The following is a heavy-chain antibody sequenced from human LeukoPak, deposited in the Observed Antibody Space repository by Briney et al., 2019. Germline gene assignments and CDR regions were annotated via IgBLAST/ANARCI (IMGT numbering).Heavy chain of an antibody. CDR3: ARTSRHFYGSGTNLTPWPAGMDV. Sequence: SETLSLTCTVSGGSMSGFFWTWIRQPPGRELEWIGSIYYSGSSTKYNPSLKSRVTISVDTSKSQFSLTLNSATAADTAVYYCARTSRHFYGSGTNLTPWPAGMDVWGQETTVTVSS. CDR2: IYYSGSST. J-gene: IGHJ6*02. CDR1: GGSMSGFF. D-gene: IGHD3-10*01. V-gene: IGHV4-59*01.